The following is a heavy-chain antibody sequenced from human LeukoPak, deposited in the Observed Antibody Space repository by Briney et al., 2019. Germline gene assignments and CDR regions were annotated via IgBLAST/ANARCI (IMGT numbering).Heavy chain of an antibody. CDR2: ISGGGGST. Sequence: PGRSLRLSCVASGFTFSSYAMIWVRQAPGKGLEWVSDISGGGGSTNYADSVKGRFTISRDNSKNTLYVQMNSLRAEDTAVYYCAKRYCSGGSCYLFDYWGQGTLVTVSS. J-gene: IGHJ4*02. CDR3: AKRYCSGGSCYLFDY. CDR1: GFTFSSYA. D-gene: IGHD2-15*01. V-gene: IGHV3-23*01.